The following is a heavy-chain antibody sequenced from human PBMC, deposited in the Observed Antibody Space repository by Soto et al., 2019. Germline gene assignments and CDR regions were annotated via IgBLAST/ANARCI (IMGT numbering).Heavy chain of an antibody. D-gene: IGHD5-12*01. J-gene: IGHJ4*02. CDR2: IRSKPYGGTT. V-gene: IGHV3-49*03. CDR3: TRTEVRGYSGYEIH. Sequence: TGGSLRLSSPASGGNFVDYAMSWFRQAPGKGLEWVGFIRSKPYGGTTEYAASVRGRFTISRDDSISIAYLQMNSLETEDTAVYYCTRTEVRGYSGYEIHWGQGTLVTVSS. CDR1: GGNFVDYA.